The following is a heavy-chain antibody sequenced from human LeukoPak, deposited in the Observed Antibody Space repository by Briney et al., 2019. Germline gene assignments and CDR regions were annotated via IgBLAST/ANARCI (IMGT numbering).Heavy chain of an antibody. CDR2: INHSGST. D-gene: IGHD6-19*01. J-gene: IGHJ4*02. CDR3: ARLVNSSGWPEGY. CDR1: GGSFSGYY. Sequence: SETLSLTCAVYGGSFSGYYWSWIRQPPGKGLEWIGEINHSGSTNYNPSLKSRVTISVDTSMNQFSLKLSSVTAADTAVYYCARLVNSSGWPEGYWGQGTLVTVSS. V-gene: IGHV4-34*01.